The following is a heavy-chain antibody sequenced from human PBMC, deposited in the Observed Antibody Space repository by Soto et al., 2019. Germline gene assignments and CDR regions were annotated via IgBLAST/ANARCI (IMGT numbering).Heavy chain of an antibody. CDR1: GFTFSSYG. V-gene: IGHV3-33*01. J-gene: IGHJ4*02. D-gene: IGHD1-26*01. Sequence: GGSLRLSCAASGFTFSSYGMHWVRQAPGKGLEWVAVIWYDGSNKYYADSVKGRFTISRDNSKNTLYLQMNSLRAEDTAVYYCARDKERYSGSYLDLDYWGQGTLVTVSS. CDR3: ARDKERYSGSYLDLDY. CDR2: IWYDGSNK.